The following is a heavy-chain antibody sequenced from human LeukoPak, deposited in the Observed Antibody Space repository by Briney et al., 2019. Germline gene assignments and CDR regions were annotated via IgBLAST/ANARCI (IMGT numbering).Heavy chain of an antibody. CDR1: GFTFSDYY. J-gene: IGHJ5*02. CDR2: ISSSGSTI. D-gene: IGHD4-11*01. V-gene: IGHV3-11*04. CDR3: ARASTYSPNWFDP. Sequence: GGSLRLSCAASGFTFSDYYMSWIRQAPGKGLEWVSYISSSGSTIYYADSVKGRFTISRDNAKNSLYLQMNSLRAEDTAVYYCARASTYSPNWFDPRGQGTLVTVSS.